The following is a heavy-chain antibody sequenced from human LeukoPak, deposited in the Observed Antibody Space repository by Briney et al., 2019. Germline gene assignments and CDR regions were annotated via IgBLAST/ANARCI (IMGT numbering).Heavy chain of an antibody. V-gene: IGHV4-59*12. Sequence: SETLSLTCTVSGGSISSFYWSWIRQPPGKGLEWIGYIYYSGSTNYNPSPKSRVTISVDTSKNQFSLKLSSVTAADTAVYYCARDICGYNYGCFDSWGQGTLVTVSS. CDR1: GGSISSFY. D-gene: IGHD5-18*01. J-gene: IGHJ4*02. CDR3: ARDICGYNYGCFDS. CDR2: IYYSGST.